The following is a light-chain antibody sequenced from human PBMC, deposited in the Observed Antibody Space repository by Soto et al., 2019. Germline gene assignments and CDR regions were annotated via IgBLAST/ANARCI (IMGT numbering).Light chain of an antibody. V-gene: IGKV3-20*01. Sequence: EIVLTQSPCTLSLSPGERATISCRASQSVSFSYIACYQKKPGQAPRLLIYDGSTRDSGIPSRFSGSGSGTDFTLTISRLEPEDFAVYYCHQHRSSPLPFGQGTKLEIK. CDR1: QSVSFSY. CDR2: DGS. CDR3: HQHRSSPLP. J-gene: IGKJ2*01.